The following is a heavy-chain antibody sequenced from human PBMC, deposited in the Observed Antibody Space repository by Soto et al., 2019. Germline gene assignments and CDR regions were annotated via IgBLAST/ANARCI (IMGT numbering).Heavy chain of an antibody. V-gene: IGHV1-69*06. Sequence: QDHLAQSGAEVKKPGSSVTVSCKASGGTFNSYGISWVRQAPGQGLDWMGVIIPLYGTANYAQKFQGSVSITAVKSPSTAYMDLSSLRSDDTAVYYXARVRVIRGVIPSHFGLWGQGTLVTVSS. J-gene: IGHJ4*02. CDR1: GGTFNSYG. CDR3: ARVRVIRGVIPSHFGL. CDR2: IIPLYGTA. D-gene: IGHD3-10*01.